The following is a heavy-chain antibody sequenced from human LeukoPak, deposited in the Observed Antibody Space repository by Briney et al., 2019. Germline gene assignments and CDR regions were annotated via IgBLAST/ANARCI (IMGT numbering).Heavy chain of an antibody. V-gene: IGHV3-23*01. J-gene: IGHJ4*02. CDR1: GFTFSSYA. Sequence: GGSLRLSCAASGFTFSSYAMSWVRQAPGKGLEWVSTISGSGGSTYYADPVKGRFTISRDNSKNTLYLQMNSLRAEDTAVYYCAKGTSMIVVVTDSFDYWGQGTLVTVSS. CDR3: AKGTSMIVVVTDSFDY. D-gene: IGHD3-22*01. CDR2: ISGSGGST.